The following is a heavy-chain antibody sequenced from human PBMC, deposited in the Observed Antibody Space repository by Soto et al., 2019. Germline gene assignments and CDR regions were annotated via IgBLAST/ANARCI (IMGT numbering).Heavy chain of an antibody. V-gene: IGHV1-69*17. Sequence: QVRLVQSGAEVKKPGSSVKVSCKASGGTFSNFANNWVRQAPGQGLEWMGGINLPFGVPHYAQKFQGRVTIASDKSMTTVYMDQSCLRSEDAAVYHCARGPDYESYFDYWGQADLLTVSS. CDR2: INLPFGVP. J-gene: IGHJ4*02. CDR3: ARGPDYESYFDY. D-gene: IGHD4-17*01. CDR1: GGTFSNFA.